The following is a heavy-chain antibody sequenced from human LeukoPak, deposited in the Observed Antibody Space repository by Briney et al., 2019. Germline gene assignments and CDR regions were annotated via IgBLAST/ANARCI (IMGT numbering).Heavy chain of an antibody. CDR1: GYTFTNYY. CDR3: ARVRDGYNDAYDV. Sequence: ASVKVPCKASGYTFTNYYIHWVRQAPGQGLEWMGVIKPGGDSTSSARIFQGRVYMTSDTSTSTVYMELSGLRSDDTAVYYCARVRDGYNDAYDVWGQGTMVTVPS. V-gene: IGHV1-46*01. CDR2: IKPGGDST. J-gene: IGHJ3*01. D-gene: IGHD5-24*01.